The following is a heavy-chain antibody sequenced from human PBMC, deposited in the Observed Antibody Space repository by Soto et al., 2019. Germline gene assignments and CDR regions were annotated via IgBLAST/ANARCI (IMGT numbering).Heavy chain of an antibody. Sequence: QVQLQESCPGLVKPSETLSLTCTVSGGSISSYYWSWIRQPPGKGLEWIGYIYYTGSTKYNPSLKSRVTVALDTSQNRFPLKLSSATAANTAVYYCARAYSSSWYPDAFDIWGQGTMVTVSS. CDR3: ARAYSSSWYPDAFDI. CDR2: IYYTGST. D-gene: IGHD6-13*01. J-gene: IGHJ3*02. V-gene: IGHV4-59*01. CDR1: GGSISSYY.